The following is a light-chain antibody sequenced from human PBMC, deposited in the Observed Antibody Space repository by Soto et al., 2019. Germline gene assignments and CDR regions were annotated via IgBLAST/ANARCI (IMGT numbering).Light chain of an antibody. CDR3: QHPSRLPAE. Sequence: TQGDLNTSYLSPSSRDSVSLSSRASQSIGTNLNWYQQRPGKAPKLLIYAVSSLQSGVTSRSSGSGSGPAFTFCLNSLQLEHFATHYSQHPSRLPAEIGEGTKVDIK. J-gene: IGKJ1*01. CDR2: AVS. V-gene: IGKV1-39*01. CDR1: QSIGTN.